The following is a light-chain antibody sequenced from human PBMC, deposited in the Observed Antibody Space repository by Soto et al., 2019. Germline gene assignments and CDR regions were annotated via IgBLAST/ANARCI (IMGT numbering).Light chain of an antibody. CDR2: AAT. Sequence: ENVLTQSPGTLYLSPGDTATLSCRASQGVDSGSLAWYQQKGGQAPRLLIYAATSRSAAFPDRFRGSGFGRDFTLTITRLEPADFAVYYCQQYGSSPITFGPGTKVAFK. CDR3: QQYGSSPIT. CDR1: QGVDSGS. J-gene: IGKJ3*01. V-gene: IGKV3-20*01.